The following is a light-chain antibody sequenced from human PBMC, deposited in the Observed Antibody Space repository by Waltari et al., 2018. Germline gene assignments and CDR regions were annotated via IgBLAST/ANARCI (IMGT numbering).Light chain of an antibody. CDR3: MQPLQTPLT. J-gene: IGKJ3*01. V-gene: IGKV2-28*01. CDR2: LSS. Sequence: DIVMTPSPLSLPVTPGEQPSLSCSSSQSLLHNHGYNLLAWYLQKPGKYPQIMIFLSSYRASGVPDRFSGTGSGTDFTLKISRVEAEDVGVYYCMQPLQTPLTFGPGTKVDI. CDR1: QSLLHNHGYNL.